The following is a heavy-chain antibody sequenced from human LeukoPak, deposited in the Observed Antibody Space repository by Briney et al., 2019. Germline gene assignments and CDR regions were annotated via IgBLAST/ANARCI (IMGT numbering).Heavy chain of an antibody. CDR2: ISGSGGST. CDR3: AKAGVAVAGTSAGHFDY. J-gene: IGHJ4*02. CDR1: GFTCSSYA. V-gene: IGHV3-23*01. D-gene: IGHD6-19*01. Sequence: PGGSLRLSCAASGFTCSSYAMSWVRQAPGKGLEWVSAISGSGGSTYYADSVKGRFTISRDNSKNTLYLQMNSLRAEDTAVYYCAKAGVAVAGTSAGHFDYWGQGTLVTVSS.